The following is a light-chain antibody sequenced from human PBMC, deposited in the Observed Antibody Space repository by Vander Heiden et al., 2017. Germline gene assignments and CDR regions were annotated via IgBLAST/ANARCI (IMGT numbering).Light chain of an antibody. V-gene: IGKV4-1*01. CDR1: QSLLYSSNNKNY. J-gene: IGKJ1*01. CDR2: WAS. Sequence: DIVMTQSPDSLAVSLGERATINCKSSQSLLYSSNNKNYLAWLQRKPGQPPKLLIYWASTRESGVPDRFSGSGSGTDFTLTISSLQAEDVAVYYCQQYYSTPRTFGQGTKVEIK. CDR3: QQYYSTPRT.